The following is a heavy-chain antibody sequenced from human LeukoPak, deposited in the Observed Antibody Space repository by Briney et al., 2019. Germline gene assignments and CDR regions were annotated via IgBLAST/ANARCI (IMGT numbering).Heavy chain of an antibody. V-gene: IGHV4-30-4*01. CDR1: GGSISRDDYY. Sequence: PSETLSLTCSVSGGSISRDDYYWSWIRQPPGKGLEWIAYIYHTGSTYYNPSLKSRVTMSVDTSKNQFSLNQSSVTAADTAVYYCASVRSGYHFDYWGQGTLVTVSS. CDR2: IYHTGST. J-gene: IGHJ4*02. D-gene: IGHD3-3*01. CDR3: ASVRSGYHFDY.